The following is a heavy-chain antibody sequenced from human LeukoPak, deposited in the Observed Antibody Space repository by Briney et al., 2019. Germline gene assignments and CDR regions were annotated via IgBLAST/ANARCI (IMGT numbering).Heavy chain of an antibody. D-gene: IGHD3-10*01. J-gene: IGHJ4*02. CDR1: GGSISSYY. Sequence: SETLSLTCTVSGGSISSYYWSWIRQPPGKGLEWIGYIYYSGSTNYNPSLKSRVTISVDTSKNQFSLKLSSVTAADTAVYYCAGGGSYYGSGSYPDYWGQGSLVTVSS. CDR2: IYYSGST. V-gene: IGHV4-59*01. CDR3: AGGGSYYGSGSYPDY.